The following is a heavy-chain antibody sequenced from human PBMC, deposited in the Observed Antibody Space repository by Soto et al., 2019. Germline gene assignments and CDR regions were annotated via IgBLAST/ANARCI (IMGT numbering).Heavy chain of an antibody. CDR3: ARDIRGYCSGGSCSGRNY. J-gene: IGHJ4*02. D-gene: IGHD2-15*01. V-gene: IGHV3-21*01. CDR2: ISSSSSYI. Sequence: EVQLVESGGGLVKPGGSLRLSCAASGFTFSSYSMNWVRQAPGKGLEWVSSISSSSSYIYYADSVKGRFTISRDNAKNSLYLQMNSLRAEYTAVYYCARDIRGYCSGGSCSGRNYWGQGTLVTVSS. CDR1: GFTFSSYS.